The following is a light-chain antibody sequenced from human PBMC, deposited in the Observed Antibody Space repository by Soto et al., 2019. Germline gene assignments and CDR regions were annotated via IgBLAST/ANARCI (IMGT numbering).Light chain of an antibody. CDR3: QQYNNWPPT. CDR2: GAS. V-gene: IGKV3-15*01. J-gene: IGKJ1*01. Sequence: ETVMTQSPAALSVSPGERAALSCRASQSVRSNLAWYQQKPGPAPRLLIYGASTRATGIPARFSGSGSGTEFTLTISSLQSDDFAVYCCQQYNNWPPTFGQGTKVDIK. CDR1: QSVRSN.